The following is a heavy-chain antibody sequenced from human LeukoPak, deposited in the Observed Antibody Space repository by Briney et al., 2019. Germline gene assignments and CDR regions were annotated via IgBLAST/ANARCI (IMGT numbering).Heavy chain of an antibody. CDR1: GFTFSSYA. J-gene: IGHJ4*02. D-gene: IGHD3-10*01. V-gene: IGHV3-30*04. CDR2: ISYDGSNK. Sequence: GRSLRLSCAASGFTFSSYAMHWVRQAPGKGLEWVAVISYDGSNKYYADSVKGRFTISRDNSKNTLYLQMNSLRAEDTAVYYCARAAYYYGSGSEGLDYWGQGTLVTVSS. CDR3: ARAAYYYGSGSEGLDY.